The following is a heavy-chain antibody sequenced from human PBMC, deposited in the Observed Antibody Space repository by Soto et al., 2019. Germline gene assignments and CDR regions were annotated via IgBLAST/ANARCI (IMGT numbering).Heavy chain of an antibody. CDR3: VRDLHEPLATDALRVAN. V-gene: IGHV3-48*03. CDR2: ISSTGSGT. Sequence: EMQLVESGGGLVQPGGSLRLSCAASGCTFSSYEMHWVRQAPGKGLEWISYISSTGSGTLYADSVRGRFTKSRDNTKNSVSLQMSSLRADDTAVYYCVRDLHEPLATDALRVANWGQGTQVTVSS. J-gene: IGHJ4*02. D-gene: IGHD2-8*02. CDR1: GCTFSSYE.